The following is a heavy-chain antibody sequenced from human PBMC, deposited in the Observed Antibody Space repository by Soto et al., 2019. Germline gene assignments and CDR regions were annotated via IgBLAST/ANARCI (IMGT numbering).Heavy chain of an antibody. CDR1: GFTFSSYA. Sequence: EVQLLESGGGLVQPGGSLRLSCAASGFTFSSYAMSWVRQAPGKGLEWVSAISGSGGSTYYADSVKGRFTISRDISKNTLYLQMNSLRAEDTAVYYCAKDLGYSYGYGPVDYWGQGTLVTVSS. V-gene: IGHV3-23*01. CDR2: ISGSGGST. J-gene: IGHJ4*02. CDR3: AKDLGYSYGYGPVDY. D-gene: IGHD5-18*01.